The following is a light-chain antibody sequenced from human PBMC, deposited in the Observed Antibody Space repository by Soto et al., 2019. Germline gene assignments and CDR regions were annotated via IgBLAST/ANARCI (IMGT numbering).Light chain of an antibody. CDR1: QSISSY. Sequence: DIQMTQSPSSLSASVGDRVTITCRASQSISSYLNWYQQKPGKAPKLLIYAASSLQSGVPSRFSGSGSGTDFTLTISSLQPDDIATYYCQQYDNVVFTFGPGTKVDFK. V-gene: IGKV1-39*01. CDR3: QQYDNVVFT. J-gene: IGKJ3*01. CDR2: AAS.